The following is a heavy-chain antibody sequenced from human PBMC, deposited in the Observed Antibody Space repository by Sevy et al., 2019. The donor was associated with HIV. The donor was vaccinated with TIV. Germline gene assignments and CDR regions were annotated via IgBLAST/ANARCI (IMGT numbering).Heavy chain of an antibody. CDR3: ARQRWPIVVVPAAMMGWFDP. J-gene: IGHJ5*02. V-gene: IGHV4-39*01. CDR2: IYYGGST. D-gene: IGHD2-2*01. CDR1: GGSISSSSYY. Sequence: SETLSLTCTVSGGSISSSSYYWGWIRQPPGKGLEWIGSIYYGGSTYYNPSLKSRVTISVDTSKNQFSLKLSVVTAADTAVYYCARQRWPIVVVPAAMMGWFDPWGQGTLVTVSS.